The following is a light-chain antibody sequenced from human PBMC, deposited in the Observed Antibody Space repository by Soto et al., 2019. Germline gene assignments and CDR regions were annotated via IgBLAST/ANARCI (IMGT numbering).Light chain of an antibody. CDR2: EVI. CDR1: RNDVGGYNY. CDR3: SSYSISTAYL. J-gene: IGLJ1*01. V-gene: IGLV2-8*01. Sequence: QSALTQPPSASGSPGQSVTISCTGTRNDVGGYNYVSWYQQHPGKAPKLMMYEVIKRPSWVPDRFSGSKSGNTASLTVSGLQAEDEADYYCSSYSISTAYLFGTGTKVTVL.